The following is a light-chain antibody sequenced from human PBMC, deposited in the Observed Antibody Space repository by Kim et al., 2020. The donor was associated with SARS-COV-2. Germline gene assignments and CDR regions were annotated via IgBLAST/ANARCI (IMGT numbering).Light chain of an antibody. Sequence: DIRMTQFPSSLSASVRDRVTITCRASQSISNYLNWYQQKPGKAPNLLVYDASSLQSGVQSRFSGSGSGTDFTLTISSLQPEDFATYYCQQSYSSPRTFGQGTKVDIK. CDR1: QSISNY. J-gene: IGKJ1*01. CDR2: DAS. CDR3: QQSYSSPRT. V-gene: IGKV1-39*01.